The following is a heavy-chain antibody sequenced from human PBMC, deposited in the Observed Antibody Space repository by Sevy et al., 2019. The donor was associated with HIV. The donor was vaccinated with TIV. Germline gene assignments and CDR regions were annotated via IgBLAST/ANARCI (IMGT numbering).Heavy chain of an antibody. CDR1: SESFRRYY. V-gene: IGHV4-34*01. J-gene: IGHJ4*02. CDR2: INHSGTT. CDR3: ASDSGTYTYYFDY. Sequence: SETLSLTRAVYSESFRRYYWNWIRQSPEKGLEWIGEINHSGTTNYNPSLKSRVTISVDPCRNQFSLKLNSVTAADTAVYYCASDSGTYTYYFDYWGQGTPVTVSS. D-gene: IGHD1-26*01.